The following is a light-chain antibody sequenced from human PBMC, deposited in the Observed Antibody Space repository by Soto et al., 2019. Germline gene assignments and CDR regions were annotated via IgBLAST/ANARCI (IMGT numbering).Light chain of an antibody. CDR2: GAS. CDR1: QSFSSSY. CDR3: QQYGSSTIT. V-gene: IGKV3-20*01. Sequence: EIVLTQSPVTLSLSPVERATLSCSASQSFSSSYLAWYQQKPGQAPRLLIYGASSRATGIPDRFSGSGSGTDFTLTISRLEPEDFAVYYCQQYGSSTITFGQGTRLEIK. J-gene: IGKJ5*01.